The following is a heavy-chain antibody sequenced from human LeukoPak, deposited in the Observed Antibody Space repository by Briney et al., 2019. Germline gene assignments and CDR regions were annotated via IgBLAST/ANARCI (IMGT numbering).Heavy chain of an antibody. V-gene: IGHV1-46*01. CDR3: ARSPLSIAARPPFDY. J-gene: IGHJ4*02. CDR2: INRSVGIT. CDR1: GSPFTSYY. Sequence: AAVKVSFKASGSPFTSYYMHWVRQAPGQGVEWMGIINRSVGITSYPQKFQGRLTMTRDTSTSTVYMELSSLRSEDTAVYYCARSPLSIAARPPFDYWGQGTLVTVSS. D-gene: IGHD6-6*01.